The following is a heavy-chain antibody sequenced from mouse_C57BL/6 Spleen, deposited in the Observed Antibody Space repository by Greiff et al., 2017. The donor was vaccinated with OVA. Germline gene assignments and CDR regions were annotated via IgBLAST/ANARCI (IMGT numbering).Heavy chain of an antibody. CDR2: IRLKSDNYAT. CDR3: TGGYAYAMDY. Sequence: EVKLMESGGGLVQPGGSMKLSCVASGFTFSNYWMNWVRQSPEKGLEWVAQIRLKSDNYATHYAESVKGRFTISRDDSKSSVYLQMNNLRAEDTGIYYCTGGYAYAMDYWGQGTSVTVSS. CDR1: GFTFSNYW. J-gene: IGHJ4*01. D-gene: IGHD1-2*01. V-gene: IGHV6-3*01.